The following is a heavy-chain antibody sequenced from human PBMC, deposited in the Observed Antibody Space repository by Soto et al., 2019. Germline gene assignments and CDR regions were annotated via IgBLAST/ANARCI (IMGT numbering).Heavy chain of an antibody. CDR3: ARGRGAPSNGDIVVVPAAIRLGWFDP. CDR2: INHSGST. CDR1: GGSFSGYY. D-gene: IGHD2-2*01. Sequence: QVQLQQWGAGLLKPSETLSLTCAVYGGSFSGYYWSWIRQPPGKGLEWIGEINHSGSTNYNPSLKSRVTISVDTSKNQFSLKLSSVTAADTAVYYCARGRGAPSNGDIVVVPAAIRLGWFDPWGQGTLVTVSS. V-gene: IGHV4-34*01. J-gene: IGHJ5*02.